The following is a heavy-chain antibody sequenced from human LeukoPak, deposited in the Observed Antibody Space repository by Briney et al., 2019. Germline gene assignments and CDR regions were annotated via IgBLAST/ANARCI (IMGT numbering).Heavy chain of an antibody. V-gene: IGHV1-69*04. Sequence: SVKVSCKASGYTFTSYAISWVRQAPGQGLEWMGRIIPILGIANYAQKFQGRVTITADKSTSTAYMELSSLRSEDTAVYYCARGWTSSSLDYWGQGTLVTVSS. CDR1: GYTFTSYA. J-gene: IGHJ4*02. CDR3: ARGWTSSSLDY. CDR2: IIPILGIA. D-gene: IGHD6-6*01.